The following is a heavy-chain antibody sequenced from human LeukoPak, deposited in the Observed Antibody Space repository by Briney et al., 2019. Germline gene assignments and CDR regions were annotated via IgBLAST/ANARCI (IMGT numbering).Heavy chain of an antibody. Sequence: PRASVKVSCKASGYTFTSYDINWVRQATGQGLEWMGWMNPNSGNTGYAQKFQGRVTMTRNTSISTAYMELSSLRSEDTAVYYCASQIMITFGGVIVPDAFDIWGQGTMVTVSS. CDR3: ASQIMITFGGVIVPDAFDI. V-gene: IGHV1-8*01. CDR2: MNPNSGNT. CDR1: GYTFTSYD. D-gene: IGHD3-16*02. J-gene: IGHJ3*02.